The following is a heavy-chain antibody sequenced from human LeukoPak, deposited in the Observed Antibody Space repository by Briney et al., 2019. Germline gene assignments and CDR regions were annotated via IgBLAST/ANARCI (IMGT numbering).Heavy chain of an antibody. Sequence: GASVKVSCKASGGTFSSYAISWVRQAPGQGLEWMGGIIPIFGTANYAQKFQGRVTITTDESTSTAYMELSSLRSEDTAVYYCARDVIPSPLGYCSSTSCYMLDYWGQGTLVTVSS. D-gene: IGHD2-2*02. CDR2: IIPIFGTA. V-gene: IGHV1-69*05. CDR1: GGTFSSYA. CDR3: ARDVIPSPLGYCSSTSCYMLDY. J-gene: IGHJ4*02.